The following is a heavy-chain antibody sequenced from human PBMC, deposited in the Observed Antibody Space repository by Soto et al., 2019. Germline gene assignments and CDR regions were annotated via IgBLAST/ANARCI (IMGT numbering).Heavy chain of an antibody. Sequence: QITLKESGPTLVKPTQTLTLTCTFSGFSLSTGGVGVGWIRQPPGKALEWLALIYWDDDKRYSPSLKSRLTICKETSKNQVVLTMTNMDPVDTATYSRAHSRCGGDCLQSYSSHYYYGVDVWGQGTTVTVSS. J-gene: IGHJ6*02. V-gene: IGHV2-5*02. CDR3: AHSRCGGDCLQSYSSHYYYGVDV. CDR2: IYWDDDK. D-gene: IGHD2-21*02. CDR1: GFSLSTGGVG.